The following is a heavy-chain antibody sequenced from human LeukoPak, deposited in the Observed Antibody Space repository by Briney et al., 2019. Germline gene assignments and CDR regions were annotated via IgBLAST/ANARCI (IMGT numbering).Heavy chain of an antibody. Sequence: GGSLRLSCAASGFTFSSYAMSWVRQAPGKGLEWVSAISGSGGSTYYADSVKGRFTISRDNAKNTLYLQMNSLRAEDTAVYYCARDPSLRYFDWSSPGFDYWGQGTLVTVSS. V-gene: IGHV3-23*01. CDR2: ISGSGGST. CDR3: ARDPSLRYFDWSSPGFDY. J-gene: IGHJ4*02. D-gene: IGHD3-9*01. CDR1: GFTFSSYA.